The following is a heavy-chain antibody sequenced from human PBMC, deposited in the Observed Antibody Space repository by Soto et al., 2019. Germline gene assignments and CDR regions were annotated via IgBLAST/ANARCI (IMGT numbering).Heavy chain of an antibody. CDR3: ARAPYSRTSFHFDF. J-gene: IGHJ4*02. CDR1: GGTFSNHA. Sequence: SVKVSCKASGGTFSNHAISWVRQAPGQGLEWVGGIIPMFPTADYAQRFQGRVTITADDSTTTVYMELSGLRSDDTAVYYCARAPYSRTSFHFDFWGQGTLVTVSS. V-gene: IGHV1-69*13. D-gene: IGHD3-22*01. CDR2: IIPMFPTA.